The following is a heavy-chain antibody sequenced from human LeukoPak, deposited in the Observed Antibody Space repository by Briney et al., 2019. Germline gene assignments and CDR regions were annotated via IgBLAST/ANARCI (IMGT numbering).Heavy chain of an antibody. D-gene: IGHD6-13*01. Sequence: SVTVSCKASGGTFSSYAISWVRQAPGQGLEWMGGIIPIFGTANYAQKFQGRVTITADESTSTAYMELSSLRSEDTAVYYCARGTAAAGTHELNWFDPWGQGTLVTVSS. CDR2: IIPIFGTA. J-gene: IGHJ5*02. V-gene: IGHV1-69*13. CDR1: GGTFSSYA. CDR3: ARGTAAAGTHELNWFDP.